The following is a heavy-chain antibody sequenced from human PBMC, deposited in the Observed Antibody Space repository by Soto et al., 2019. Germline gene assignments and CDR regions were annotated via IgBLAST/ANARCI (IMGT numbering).Heavy chain of an antibody. CDR2: INPNSGGT. D-gene: IGHD6-19*01. CDR1: GYTFTGYY. CDR3: AXDKEYSSGWYEDNWFDP. J-gene: IGHJ5*02. Sequence: WASVEVSCKASGYTFTGYYMHWVRQAPGQGLEWMGWINPNSGGTNYAQKFQGRVTMTRDTSISTAYMELSRLRSDDTAVYYCAXDKEYSSGWYEDNWFDPWGQGTLVTVSS. V-gene: IGHV1-2*02.